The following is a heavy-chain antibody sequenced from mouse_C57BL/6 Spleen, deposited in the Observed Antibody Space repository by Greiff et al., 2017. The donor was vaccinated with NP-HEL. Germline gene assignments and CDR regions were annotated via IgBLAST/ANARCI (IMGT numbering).Heavy chain of an antibody. Sequence: QVQLKESGPELVKPGASVKISCKASGYAFSSSWMNWVKQRPGKGLEWIGRIYPGDGDTNYNGKFKGKATLTADKSSSTAYMQLSSLTSEDSAVYFCARSDGSRDFDYWGQGTTLTVSS. D-gene: IGHD1-1*01. CDR3: ARSDGSRDFDY. V-gene: IGHV1-82*01. J-gene: IGHJ2*01. CDR2: IYPGDGDT. CDR1: GYAFSSSW.